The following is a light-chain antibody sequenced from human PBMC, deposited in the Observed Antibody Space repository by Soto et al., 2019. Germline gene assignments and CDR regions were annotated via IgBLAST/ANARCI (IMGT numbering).Light chain of an antibody. J-gene: IGKJ1*01. V-gene: IGKV3-15*01. CDR1: HSVSSI. CDR3: QQYNNWSKT. CDR2: GAS. Sequence: DIVITHSPATLSVAPEEKATLSCRARHSVSSILAWYQQKPGQAPSLLIYGASTRATGIPSRFSGSGSGTEFTLTISSLHSEDFAVYYCQQYNNWSKTFGQGTKV.